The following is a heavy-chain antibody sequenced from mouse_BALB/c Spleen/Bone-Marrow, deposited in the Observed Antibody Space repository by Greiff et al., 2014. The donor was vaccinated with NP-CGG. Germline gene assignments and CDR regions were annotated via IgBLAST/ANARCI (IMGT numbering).Heavy chain of an antibody. Sequence: QVQLKQSGAELLKPGTSVKLSCKASGYTSTRYWMHWVKQRPGQGLEWIGELNPSNGHTNYNGKFKNKATVTVDKSSSTAYMQLSSLTSEDSAVYYCARMVTTRGFDYWGQGTTLTVSS. CDR1: GYTSTRYW. CDR2: LNPSNGHT. J-gene: IGHJ2*01. V-gene: IGHV1S81*02. CDR3: ARMVTTRGFDY. D-gene: IGHD2-2*01.